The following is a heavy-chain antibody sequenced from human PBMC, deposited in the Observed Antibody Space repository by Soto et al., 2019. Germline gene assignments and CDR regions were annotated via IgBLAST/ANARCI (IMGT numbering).Heavy chain of an antibody. J-gene: IGHJ6*02. CDR1: GFTFSSYG. Sequence: QVQLVESGGGVVQPGRSLRLSCAASGFTFSSYGMHWVRQAPGKGLEWVAVIWYDGSNKYYADSVKGRFTISRDNSKNTLYLQMNSLRAEDTAVYYCARDRSEYYYGSGSYTHYYGMDVWGQGTTVTVSS. D-gene: IGHD3-10*01. CDR2: IWYDGSNK. CDR3: ARDRSEYYYGSGSYTHYYGMDV. V-gene: IGHV3-33*01.